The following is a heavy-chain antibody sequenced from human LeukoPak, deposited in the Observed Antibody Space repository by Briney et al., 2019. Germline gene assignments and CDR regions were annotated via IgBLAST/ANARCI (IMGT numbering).Heavy chain of an antibody. J-gene: IGHJ6*03. CDR2: MSGSGYYT. CDR3: ARLEGQRLYDYCMDV. D-gene: IGHD3-3*01. CDR1: GFAFSNFA. Sequence: QSGGSLRLSCAASGFAFSNFAMSWVRQAPGKGLEWVSAMSGSGYYTYYVEPVKGRFTISRDNSKNTLYLHMNSLRADDTAVYYCARLEGQRLYDYCMDVWGRGTTVTVSS. V-gene: IGHV3-23*01.